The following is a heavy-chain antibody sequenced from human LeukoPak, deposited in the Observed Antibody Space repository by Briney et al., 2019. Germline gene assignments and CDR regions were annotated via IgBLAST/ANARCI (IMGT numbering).Heavy chain of an antibody. CDR3: TKSLDYGDFWSGPDY. CDR2: ISYDGSNK. V-gene: IGHV3-30-3*02. J-gene: IGHJ4*02. CDR1: GFTFSSYA. D-gene: IGHD3-3*01. Sequence: PGGSLRLSCAASGFTFSSYAMHWVRQAPGKGLEWVAVISYDGSNKYYADSVKGRFTISRDNSKDTLSLQMNSLRAEDTAVYYCTKSLDYGDFWSGPDYWGQGTLVTVSS.